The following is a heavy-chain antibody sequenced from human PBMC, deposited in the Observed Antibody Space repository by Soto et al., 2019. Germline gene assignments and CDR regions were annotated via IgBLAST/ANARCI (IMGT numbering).Heavy chain of an antibody. CDR2: IYSGGST. Sequence: GGSLRLSCAASGFTVSSNYMSWVRQAPGKGLEWVSVIYSGGSTYYADSVKGRFTISRDNSKNTLYLQMNSLRAEDTAVYYCAREGYSCSSVNYYYYMDVWGKGTTVTVSS. CDR1: GFTVSSNY. V-gene: IGHV3-66*01. D-gene: IGHD6-6*01. J-gene: IGHJ6*03. CDR3: AREGYSCSSVNYYYYMDV.